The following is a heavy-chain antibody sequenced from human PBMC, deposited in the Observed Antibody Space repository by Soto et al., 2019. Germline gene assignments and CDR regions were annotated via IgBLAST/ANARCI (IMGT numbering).Heavy chain of an antibody. CDR3: ATGMLIRGHHYMDA. D-gene: IGHD3-10*01. CDR1: GDRVSGNRAA. CDR2: TYYRSKWYI. J-gene: IGHJ6*03. V-gene: IGHV6-1*01. Sequence: QTLSLTCAISGDRVSGNRAAWNWIRQSPSRGLEWLGRTYYRSKWYIEYAPSMQGRMTLNPDTSKNKFSLQLNSVTPEGTAVYYCATGMLIRGHHYMDAWGQGTSVTVS.